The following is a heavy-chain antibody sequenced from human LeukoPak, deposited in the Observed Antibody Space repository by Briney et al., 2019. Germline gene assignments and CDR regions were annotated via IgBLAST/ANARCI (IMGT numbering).Heavy chain of an antibody. J-gene: IGHJ4*02. CDR1: GHTFNNHF. CDR3: ARGADQEFDF. CDR2: INPRDGTT. Sequence: ASVKVSCKSSGHTFNNHFIHWVRQAPGQGLEWMGMINPRDGTTRTLQKFQGRVTMTRDTSTSTLYMGLSSLRSEDTAIYFCARGADQEFDFWGQGTLVTVSS. V-gene: IGHV1-46*02.